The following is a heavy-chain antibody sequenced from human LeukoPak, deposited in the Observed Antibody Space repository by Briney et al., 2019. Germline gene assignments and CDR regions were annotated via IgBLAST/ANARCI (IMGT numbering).Heavy chain of an antibody. CDR3: AKVWVISYYGSGSSIDY. CDR2: ISGSGGST. Sequence: GGSLRLSCAASGFTFSGYAMSWVRQAPGKGLEWVSAISGSGGSTYYADSVKGRFTISRDNSKNTLYLQMNSLRAEDTAVYYCAKVWVISYYGSGSSIDYWGQGTLVTVSS. CDR1: GFTFSGYA. V-gene: IGHV3-23*01. D-gene: IGHD3-10*01. J-gene: IGHJ4*02.